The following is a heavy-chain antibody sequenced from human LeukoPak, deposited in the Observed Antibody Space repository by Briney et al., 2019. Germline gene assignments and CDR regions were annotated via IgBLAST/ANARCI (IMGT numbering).Heavy chain of an antibody. J-gene: IGHJ3*02. CDR3: ASRITMVRGNAFDI. CDR1: GGSISSYY. CDR2: IYYSGST. V-gene: IGHV4-59*08. D-gene: IGHD3-10*01. Sequence: SETLSLTCTVSGGSISSYYWSWIRQPPGKGLEWIGYIYYSGSTNYNPSLKSRVTISVDTSKNQFSLKLSSVTAADTAVYYCASRITMVRGNAFDIWGQGTMVTVSS.